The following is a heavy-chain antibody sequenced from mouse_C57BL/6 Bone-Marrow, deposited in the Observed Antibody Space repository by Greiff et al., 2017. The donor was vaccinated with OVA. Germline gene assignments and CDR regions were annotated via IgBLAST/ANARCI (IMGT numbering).Heavy chain of an antibody. CDR2: ISDGGSYT. Sequence: EVQGVESAGGLVKPGGSLKLSCAASGFTFSSYAMSWVRQTPEKRLEWVATISDGGSYTYYPDNVKGRFTISRDNAKNNLYLQMSHLKSEDTAMYYCAREGYSNYLDYWGQGTTLTVSS. CDR3: AREGYSNYLDY. J-gene: IGHJ2*01. V-gene: IGHV5-4*01. CDR1: GFTFSSYA. D-gene: IGHD2-5*01.